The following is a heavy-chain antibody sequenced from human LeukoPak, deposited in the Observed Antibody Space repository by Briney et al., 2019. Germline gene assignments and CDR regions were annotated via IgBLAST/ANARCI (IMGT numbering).Heavy chain of an antibody. V-gene: IGHV1-2*02. CDR2: INPNSGGT. D-gene: IGHD3-3*01. CDR1: GYTFTGYY. CDR3: ARAFLDFWSGYFMDV. Sequence: GASVKVSCKASGYTFTGYYMHWVRQAPGQGLEWMGWINPNSGGTNYAQKFQGRVTMTSDTSISTAYMELSRLRSDDTAVYYCARAFLDFWSGYFMDVWGKGTTVTVSS. J-gene: IGHJ6*03.